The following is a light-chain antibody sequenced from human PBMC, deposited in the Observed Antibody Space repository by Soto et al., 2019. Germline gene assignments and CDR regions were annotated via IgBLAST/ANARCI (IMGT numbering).Light chain of an antibody. CDR1: QSVSSY. Sequence: EIVLTQSPATLSLSPGERATLSCRASQSVSSYLAWYQQKPGQAPRLLIYEASNRATDIPARFSGSGSGTDFTLTISSLEPEDFAVYYCQQRSNLLTFGGGTKVEIK. CDR3: QQRSNLLT. CDR2: EAS. V-gene: IGKV3-11*01. J-gene: IGKJ4*01.